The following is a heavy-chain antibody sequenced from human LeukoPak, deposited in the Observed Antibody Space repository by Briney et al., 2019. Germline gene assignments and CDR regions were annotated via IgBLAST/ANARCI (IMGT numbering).Heavy chain of an antibody. J-gene: IGHJ4*02. CDR2: ISGSGGST. CDR1: RFTFSSYA. V-gene: IGHV3-23*01. D-gene: IGHD6-13*01. CDR3: AKDYEQQLVDYFDY. Sequence: SGGSLRLSCAASRFTFSSYAMSWVRQAPGKGLEWVSAISGSGGSTYYADSVKGRFTISRDNSKNTLYLQMNSLRAEDTAVYYCAKDYEQQLVDYFDYWGQGNLVTVSS.